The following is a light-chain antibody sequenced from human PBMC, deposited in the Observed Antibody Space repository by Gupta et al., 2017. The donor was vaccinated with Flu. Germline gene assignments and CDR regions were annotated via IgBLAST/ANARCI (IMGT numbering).Light chain of an antibody. CDR2: AAS. J-gene: IGKJ3*01. CDR1: QSVLDSSINRKC. CDR3: QHCICSLCN. V-gene: IGKV4-1*01. Sequence: STGSRAPMKCRSRQSVLDSSINRKCLGWFQKRPGPAPNFIIYAASALTPVVPERFRRSGSATDFTLTISSVQTEDVAVYYCQHCICSLCNFGPGTKVEIK.